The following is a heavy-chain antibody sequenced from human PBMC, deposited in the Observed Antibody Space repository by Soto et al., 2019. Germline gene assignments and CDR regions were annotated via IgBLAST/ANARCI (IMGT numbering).Heavy chain of an antibody. V-gene: IGHV1-18*01. Sequence: QVQLVQSGAEVKKPGASVKVSCKASGYTFTSYGISWVRQPAGQGLEWMGWISAYNGNTNYAQKLQGRVTMTTDTSTSTAYMELRSLRSDDTAVYYCARVYRITMVRGELSEYWGQGTLVTVSS. CDR2: ISAYNGNT. D-gene: IGHD3-10*01. CDR1: GYTFTSYG. CDR3: ARVYRITMVRGELSEY. J-gene: IGHJ4*02.